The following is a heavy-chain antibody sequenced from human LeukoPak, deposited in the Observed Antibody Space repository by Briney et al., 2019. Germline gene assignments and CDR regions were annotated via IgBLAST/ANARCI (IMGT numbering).Heavy chain of an antibody. CDR2: ISCSGSST. D-gene: IGHD6-13*01. V-gene: IGHV3-43*01. Sequence: GGSLRLSCAASGFTFDDYTMHWVRQAPGRGLEWVSPISCSGSSTYYADSVKGRFTISRDNTKNTLYLQMDSLRAEDTAVYYCARGSSSWSPPFDYWGQGTLVTVSS. CDR1: GFTFDDYT. CDR3: ARGSSSWSPPFDY. J-gene: IGHJ4*02.